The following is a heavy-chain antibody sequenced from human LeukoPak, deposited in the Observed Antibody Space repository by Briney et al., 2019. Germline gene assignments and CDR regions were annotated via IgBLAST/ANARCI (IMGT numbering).Heavy chain of an antibody. Sequence: GGSLRLSCAASGFTFSSYDIHWVRQAPGKGLEWVAFIRYDGSNRNYADSVKGRFTISRDNSKNTLYLQMNSLRAEDTAVYYCAKEEENAAAGITGYFDYWGQGTLVTVSS. D-gene: IGHD6-13*01. CDR2: IRYDGSNR. CDR1: GFTFSSYD. J-gene: IGHJ4*02. V-gene: IGHV3-30*02. CDR3: AKEEENAAAGITGYFDY.